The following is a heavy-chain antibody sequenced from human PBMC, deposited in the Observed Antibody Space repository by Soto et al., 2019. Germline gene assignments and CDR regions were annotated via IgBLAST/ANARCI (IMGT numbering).Heavy chain of an antibody. CDR1: GFTFSSYS. CDR3: ARELGQKFDY. Sequence: GGSLRLSCAASGFTFSSYSMNWVRQAPGKGLEWVSSISSSSSYIYYADSVKGRFTISRDNAKNSLSLQMNSLRAEDTAMYYCARELGQKFDYWGQGTLVTVSS. CDR2: ISSSSSYI. J-gene: IGHJ4*02. V-gene: IGHV3-21*01.